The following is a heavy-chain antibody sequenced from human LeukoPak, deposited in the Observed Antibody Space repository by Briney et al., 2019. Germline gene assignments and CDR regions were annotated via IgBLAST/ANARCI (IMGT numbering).Heavy chain of an antibody. V-gene: IGHV3-64*04. J-gene: IGHJ4*02. CDR2: ISSNGGST. CDR1: AFTFSNYV. D-gene: IGHD6-6*01. Sequence: PGGSLRLSCSVSAFTFSNYVMHWFRQAPGKGLEYVSVISSNGGSTDYADSVKGRFTISRDNSKNTLFMQMNSLRAEDSAVYYCARRLRGEVRARPFDYWGPGTLVTVSS. CDR3: ARRLRGEVRARPFDY.